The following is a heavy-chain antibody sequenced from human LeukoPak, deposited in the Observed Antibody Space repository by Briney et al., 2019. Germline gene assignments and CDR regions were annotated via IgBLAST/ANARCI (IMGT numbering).Heavy chain of an antibody. D-gene: IGHD5-18*01. Sequence: ASVKVSCKSSGYTFTTYGITWVRQAPGQGLEWMGWISTYNGNTNYAQKLQGRVTMTTDTSTSTAYMELRSLRSDDTAMYYCARDRMDTGTYFDYWGQGTLVTVSS. CDR3: ARDRMDTGTYFDY. CDR1: GYTFTTYG. CDR2: ISTYNGNT. J-gene: IGHJ4*02. V-gene: IGHV1-18*01.